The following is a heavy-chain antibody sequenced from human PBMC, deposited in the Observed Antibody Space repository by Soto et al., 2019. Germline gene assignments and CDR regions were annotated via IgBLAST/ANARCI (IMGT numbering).Heavy chain of an antibody. CDR2: IYHSGST. J-gene: IGHJ6*02. V-gene: IGHV4-30-2*01. D-gene: IGHD4-17*01. Sequence: QLQLQESGSGLVKPSQTLSLTCAVSGGSISSGGYSWSWIRQPPGKGLEWIGYIYHSGSTYYNPSLKSRVTISVDRSTNPFSLKLSSVTAAATAVYYSARAHYCDYGYGMDVWGQGTTVTVSS. CDR3: ARAHYCDYGYGMDV. CDR1: GGSISSGGYS.